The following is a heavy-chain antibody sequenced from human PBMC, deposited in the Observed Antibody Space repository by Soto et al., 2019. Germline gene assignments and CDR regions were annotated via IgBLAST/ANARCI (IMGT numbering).Heavy chain of an antibody. CDR2: IFYSGSA. Sequence: QLQLQESGPGLVKPSETLSLTCSVSGGSISNPIYYWAWIRQPPGKGLEWIGSIFYSGSAYYNPSLKRRVPMSVDTSQNQFSLKLSSVTAADTAVYYCAGRTSLTSVEIFSGGLSGYNWVEPWGRGTLVTVSS. J-gene: IGHJ5*01. V-gene: IGHV4-39*01. CDR3: AGRTSLTSVEIFSGGLSGYNWVEP. CDR1: GGSISNPIYY. D-gene: IGHD3-3*01.